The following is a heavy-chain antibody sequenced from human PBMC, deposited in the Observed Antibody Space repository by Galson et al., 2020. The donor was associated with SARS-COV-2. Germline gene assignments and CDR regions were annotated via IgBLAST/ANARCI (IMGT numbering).Heavy chain of an antibody. CDR3: ARVYGLHYYYYMDV. Sequence: GESLKISCAASGFTFDDYGMSWVRQAPGKGLEWVSGINWNGGSTGYADSVKGRFTISRDNAKNSLYLQMNSLRAEDTALYHCARVYGLHYYYYMDVWGKGTTVTVSS. CDR1: GFTFDDYG. CDR2: INWNGGST. D-gene: IGHD4-17*01. J-gene: IGHJ6*03. V-gene: IGHV3-20*01.